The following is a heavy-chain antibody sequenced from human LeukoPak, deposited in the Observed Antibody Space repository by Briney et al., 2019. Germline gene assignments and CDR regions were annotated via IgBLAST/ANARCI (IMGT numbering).Heavy chain of an antibody. D-gene: IGHD6-19*01. CDR2: ISGSGGST. V-gene: IGHV3-23*01. J-gene: IGHJ4*02. CDR3: AKVPQWLDGRLWFDY. CDR1: GFTFSSYA. Sequence: GGSLRLSCAASGFTFSSYAMSWVRQAPGKGLEWVSAISGSGGSTYYADSVKGRYTISRDNSKNTLYLQMNSLRAEDTAVYYCAKVPQWLDGRLWFDYWGQGTLVTVSS.